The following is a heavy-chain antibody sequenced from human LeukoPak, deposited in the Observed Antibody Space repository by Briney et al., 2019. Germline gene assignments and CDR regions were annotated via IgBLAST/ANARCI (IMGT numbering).Heavy chain of an antibody. CDR1: GFTFSSYG. CDR2: ISGSGGST. D-gene: IGHD4-17*01. CDR3: AKDHDYGDYYFDY. Sequence: GGSLRLSCVASGFTFSSYGMSWVRQAPGKGLEWVSTISGSGGSTYYADSVKGRFTISRDNSKNTLYLQVNSLRAEDTAVYYCAKDHDYGDYYFDYWGQGTLVTVSS. J-gene: IGHJ4*02. V-gene: IGHV3-23*01.